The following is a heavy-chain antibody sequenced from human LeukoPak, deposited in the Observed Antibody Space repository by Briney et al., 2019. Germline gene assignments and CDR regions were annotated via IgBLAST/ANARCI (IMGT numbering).Heavy chain of an antibody. Sequence: AETLSLTCTVSGGSISSYYWSWIRQPPGKGLEWIGYIYYSGSTNYNPSLKSRVTISVDTSKNQFSLKLNSVTAADTAIYYCTRGSRYCSSGSCYGWFDPWGQGTLVTVSS. D-gene: IGHD2-15*01. CDR3: TRGSRYCSSGSCYGWFDP. CDR2: IYYSGST. CDR1: GGSISSYY. J-gene: IGHJ5*02. V-gene: IGHV4-59*01.